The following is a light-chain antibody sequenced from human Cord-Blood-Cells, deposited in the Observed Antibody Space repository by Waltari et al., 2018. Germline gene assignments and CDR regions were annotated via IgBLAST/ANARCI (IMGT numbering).Light chain of an antibody. CDR2: EGS. V-gene: IGLV2-23*01. CDR3: CSYAGSSTLV. J-gene: IGLJ3*02. Sequence: QSALTQPASVSASPGQSITIPCPGTSSDVGRYNLVSWYHQHPVKAPQLMIYEGSKRPSGVSNRFSGSKSGNTASLTIAGHQAEDEADYYCCSYAGSSTLVFGGGTKLTVL. CDR1: SSDVGRYNL.